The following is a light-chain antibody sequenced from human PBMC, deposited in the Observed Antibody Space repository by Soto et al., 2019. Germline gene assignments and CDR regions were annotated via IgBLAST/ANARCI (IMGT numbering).Light chain of an antibody. V-gene: IGKV1-27*01. J-gene: IGKJ5*01. CDR3: QKYSSVIT. CDR1: QGVSNF. CDR2: AAS. Sequence: DIQMTQSPSSLSASVGDRVTITCRASQGVSNFLAWYQQKPGKVPQLLISAASTFQSAVPSRFSGSGSGTDFTLTITSLQPEDVATYYCQKYSSVITFGQGTRLEI.